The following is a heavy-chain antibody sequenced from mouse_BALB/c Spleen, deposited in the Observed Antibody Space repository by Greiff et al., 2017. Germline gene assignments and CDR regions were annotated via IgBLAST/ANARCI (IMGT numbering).Heavy chain of an antibody. Sequence: EVQLVESGGGLVKPGGSLKLSCAASGFTFSSYAMSWVRQTPEKRLEWVASISSGGSTYYPDSVKGRFTISRDNARNILYLQMSSLRSEDTALYYCARGPRITTEGWGQGTLVTVSA. CDR1: GFTFSSYA. CDR2: ISSGGST. D-gene: IGHD2-4*01. J-gene: IGHJ3*02. V-gene: IGHV5-6-5*01. CDR3: ARGPRITTEG.